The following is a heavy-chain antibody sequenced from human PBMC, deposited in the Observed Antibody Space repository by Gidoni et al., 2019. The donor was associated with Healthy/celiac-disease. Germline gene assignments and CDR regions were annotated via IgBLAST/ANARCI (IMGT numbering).Heavy chain of an antibody. CDR3: ARAGNTIFGVVITNYFDY. D-gene: IGHD3-3*01. J-gene: IGHJ4*02. V-gene: IGHV1-3*01. CDR2: INAGNGNT. Sequence: QVQLVQSGAEVQKPGASVKVSCKASGYTFTSSAMHWVRQAPGQRLEWMGWINAGNGNTKYSQKFQGRVTITRDTSASTAYMELSSLRSEDTAVYYCARAGNTIFGVVITNYFDYWGQGTLVTVSS. CDR1: GYTFTSSA.